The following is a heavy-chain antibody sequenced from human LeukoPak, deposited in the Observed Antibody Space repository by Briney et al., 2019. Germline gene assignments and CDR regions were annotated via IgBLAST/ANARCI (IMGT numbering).Heavy chain of an antibody. CDR3: ARDGYSRSNYYYYYYMDV. CDR1: GGSISSYY. D-gene: IGHD6-13*01. V-gene: IGHV4-59*01. Sequence: SETLSLTCTVSGGSISSYYWTWIRQPPGKGLEWIGHIYYSGSTNYNPSLRSRVTISVDTSKNQFSLKLSSVTAADTAVYYCARDGYSRSNYYYYYYMDVWGKGTTVTVSS. CDR2: IYYSGST. J-gene: IGHJ6*03.